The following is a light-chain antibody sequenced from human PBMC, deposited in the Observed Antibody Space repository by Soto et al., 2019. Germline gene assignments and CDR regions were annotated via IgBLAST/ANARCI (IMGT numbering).Light chain of an antibody. CDR2: DTS. CDR3: QQYVHWPPGT. J-gene: IGKJ1*01. CDR1: QSVSSS. V-gene: IGKV3-15*01. Sequence: EIVVTQSPATLSVSAGERVTLSCRASQSVSSSLAWYQQRPGQAPRLLIYDTSTRAAGIAARFSGSGSGTEFTLTISSLQSEDFAVYYCQQYVHWPPGTFGQGTKVDTK.